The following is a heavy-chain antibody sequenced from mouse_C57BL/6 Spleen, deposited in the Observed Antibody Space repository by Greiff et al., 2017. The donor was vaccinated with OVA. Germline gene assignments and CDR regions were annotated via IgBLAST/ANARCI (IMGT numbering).Heavy chain of an antibody. V-gene: IGHV5-4*01. D-gene: IGHD1-1*01. CDR2: ISDGGSYT. CDR1: GFTFSSYA. J-gene: IGHJ1*03. Sequence: EVQLVESGGGLVKPGGSLKLSCAASGFTFSSYAMSWVRQTPEKRLEWVATISDGGSYTYYPDNVKGRFTISRDNAKNNLYLQMSHLKSEDTAMYYCARGQDYGSSYVGYFDVWGTGTTVTVSS. CDR3: ARGQDYGSSYVGYFDV.